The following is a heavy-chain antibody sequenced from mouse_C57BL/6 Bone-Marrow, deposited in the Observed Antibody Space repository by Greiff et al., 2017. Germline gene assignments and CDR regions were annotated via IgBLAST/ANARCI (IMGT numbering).Heavy chain of an antibody. Sequence: EVQLVESGGGLVQPGESLKLSCESNEYEFPSHDMSWVRKTPEKRLELVAAINSDGGSTYYPDTMERRFIISRDNTKKTLYLQMGSLRSEDTALYYCARHRYYGSSYGWYFDVWGTGTTVTVSS. CDR2: INSDGGST. V-gene: IGHV5-2*01. D-gene: IGHD1-1*01. CDR1: EYEFPSHD. J-gene: IGHJ1*03. CDR3: ARHRYYGSSYGWYFDV.